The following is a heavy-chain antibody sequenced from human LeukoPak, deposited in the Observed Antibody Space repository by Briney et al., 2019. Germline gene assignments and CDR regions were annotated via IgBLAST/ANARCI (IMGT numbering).Heavy chain of an antibody. Sequence: GASLRLSCAASGFTFSSYAMSWVRQAPGKGLEWVSAISGSGGSTYYADSVKGRFTISRDNSKNTLYLQMNSLRAEDTAVYYWAMTPRYSSSWYLFDYWGQGTLVTVSS. CDR3: AMTPRYSSSWYLFDY. D-gene: IGHD6-13*01. CDR1: GFTFSSYA. CDR2: ISGSGGST. J-gene: IGHJ4*02. V-gene: IGHV3-23*01.